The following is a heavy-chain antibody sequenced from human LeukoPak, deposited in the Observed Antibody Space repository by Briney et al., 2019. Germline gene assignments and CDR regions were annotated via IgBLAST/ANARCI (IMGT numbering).Heavy chain of an antibody. V-gene: IGHV1-69*10. CDR3: ARDLAYYYDSSGSPGFDY. CDR2: IIPILGIA. CDR1: GGTFSSYA. J-gene: IGHJ4*02. D-gene: IGHD3-22*01. Sequence: SVKVSCKASGGTFSSYAISWVRQAPGQGLEWMGGIIPILGIANYAQKFQGRVTITADKSTSTAYMELSSLRSEDTAVYYCARDLAYYYDSSGSPGFDYWGQGTLVTVSS.